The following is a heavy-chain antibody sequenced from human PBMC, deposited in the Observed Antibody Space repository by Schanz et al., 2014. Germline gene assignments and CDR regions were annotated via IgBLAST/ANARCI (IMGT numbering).Heavy chain of an antibody. J-gene: IGHJ4*02. CDR2: ISSSGSA. Sequence: QVQLQESGPGLVKPSETLSLTCTISGVSITNNYWAWVRQPPGKGLEWIGFISSSGSALYNPSLKTRVTIQRNPSKNRFPRNRPSVTAADTAVYFCARHGPLAGIPLDYWGRGTLVTVSS. CDR3: ARHGPLAGIPLDY. V-gene: IGHV4-59*08. D-gene: IGHD6-19*01. CDR1: GVSITNNY.